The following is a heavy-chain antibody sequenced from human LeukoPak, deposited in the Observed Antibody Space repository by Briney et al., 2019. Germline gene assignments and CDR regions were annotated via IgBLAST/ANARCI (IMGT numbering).Heavy chain of an antibody. CDR3: AKLGYSGYDHPYFDY. CDR2: ISGSGGST. Sequence: GGSLRLSCAASGFTFSDYYMSWIRQAPGKGLEWVSAISGSGGSTYYADSVKGRFTISRDNSKNTLYLQMNSLRAEDTAVYYCAKLGYSGYDHPYFDYWGQGTLVTVSS. D-gene: IGHD5-12*01. V-gene: IGHV3-23*01. CDR1: GFTFSDYY. J-gene: IGHJ4*02.